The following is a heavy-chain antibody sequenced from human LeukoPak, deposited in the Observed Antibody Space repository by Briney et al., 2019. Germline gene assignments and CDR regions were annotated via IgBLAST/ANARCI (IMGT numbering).Heavy chain of an antibody. Sequence: GGSLRLSCSASGFTFSSYAMHWVRQAPGKGLEYVSAISSNGGSTYYADSVKGRFTIPRDNSKNTLYLQMSSLRAEDTAVYYCVKSHVLRYFDWLQNYFDYWGQGTLVTVSS. J-gene: IGHJ4*02. CDR2: ISSNGGST. CDR3: VKSHVLRYFDWLQNYFDY. CDR1: GFTFSSYA. D-gene: IGHD3-9*01. V-gene: IGHV3-64D*06.